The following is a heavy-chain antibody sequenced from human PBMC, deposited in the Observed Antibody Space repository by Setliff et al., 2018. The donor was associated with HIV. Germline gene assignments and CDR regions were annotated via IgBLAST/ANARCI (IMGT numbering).Heavy chain of an antibody. Sequence: SVKVSCKASGGAFSSYITAWVRQAPGQGLEWMGGIHPIFGTTNYARDFMGRVSITADESTNTAYMELSSLRSDDSAIYYCARGIPRGTVFGVVGYFDYWGQGTPVTVS. J-gene: IGHJ4*02. CDR2: IHPIFGTT. D-gene: IGHD3-3*01. CDR3: ARGIPRGTVFGVVGYFDY. CDR1: GGAFSSYI. V-gene: IGHV1-69*13.